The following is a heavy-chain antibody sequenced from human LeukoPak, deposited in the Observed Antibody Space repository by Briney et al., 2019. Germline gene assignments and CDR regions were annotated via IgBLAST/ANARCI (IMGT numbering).Heavy chain of an antibody. CDR3: ARYGGAAVVFDY. D-gene: IGHD6-13*01. V-gene: IGHV3-23*01. CDR1: GFTFSTYG. Sequence: GGSLRLSCAASGFTFSTYGMAWVRQAPGKGPEWVSVISGGDGDTYYPDAVKGRFTISRDNSNNRLYMQMNSLRVEDTAIYYCARYGGAAVVFDYWGQGTLVTVSS. CDR2: ISGGDGDT. J-gene: IGHJ4*02.